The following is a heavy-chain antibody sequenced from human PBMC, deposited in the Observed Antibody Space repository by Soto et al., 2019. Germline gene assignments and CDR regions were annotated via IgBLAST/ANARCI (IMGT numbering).Heavy chain of an antibody. V-gene: IGHV1-8*01. Sequence: GASVKVSCKASGYTLTSYDINWVRQATGQGLEWMGWMNPNSGNTGYAQKFQGRVTMTRNTSISTAYMELSSLRSEDTAVYYCARGVRKYCISTSCYGMDVWGQGTTVTVSS. CDR3: ARGVRKYCISTSCYGMDV. J-gene: IGHJ6*02. CDR2: MNPNSGNT. D-gene: IGHD2-2*01. CDR1: GYTLTSYD.